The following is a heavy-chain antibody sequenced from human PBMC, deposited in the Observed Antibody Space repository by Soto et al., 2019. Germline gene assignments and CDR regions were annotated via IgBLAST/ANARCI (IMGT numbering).Heavy chain of an antibody. CDR3: ARQVLAPFTIFGVGMSPYYFDY. Sequence: SETLSLTCTVSGGSISSYYCSWIRQPPGKGLEWIGNIYYSGSTYYNPSLKSRDTISVDTCKNQFSLKLSSVTAADTAVYYCARQVLAPFTIFGVGMSPYYFDYWGQGPLVTVSS. D-gene: IGHD3-3*01. CDR2: IYYSGST. V-gene: IGHV4-59*01. CDR1: GGSISSYY. J-gene: IGHJ4*02.